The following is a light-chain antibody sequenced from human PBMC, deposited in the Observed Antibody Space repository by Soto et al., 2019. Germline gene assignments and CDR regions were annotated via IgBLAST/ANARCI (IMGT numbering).Light chain of an antibody. CDR3: SSYTSTRTYG. CDR2: EVT. Sequence: QSALTQPASVSGSPGQSITISCTGTSSDVGGYNYVSWYQQHPGKAPKLSIYEVTNRPSGVSNRFSGSKSGNTASLTISGLQAEDEADYYCSSYTSTRTYGFGTGTKLTVL. CDR1: SSDVGGYNY. V-gene: IGLV2-14*01. J-gene: IGLJ1*01.